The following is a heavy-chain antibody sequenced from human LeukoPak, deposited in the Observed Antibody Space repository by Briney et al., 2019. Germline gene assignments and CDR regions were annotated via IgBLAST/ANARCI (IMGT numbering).Heavy chain of an antibody. CDR3: ARDIRSHNGPGGYYYYYMDV. D-gene: IGHD2-8*01. J-gene: IGHJ6*03. V-gene: IGHV4-4*07. Sequence: SETLSLTCTVSGDSMSDSYWSWIRQPAGKGLEWIGRIYASGSTNFNPSLKSRVTLSVDTSSNQFSLTLSSVTAADTAVYHCARDIRSHNGPGGYYYYYMDVWGKGTTVTVSS. CDR2: IYASGST. CDR1: GDSMSDSY.